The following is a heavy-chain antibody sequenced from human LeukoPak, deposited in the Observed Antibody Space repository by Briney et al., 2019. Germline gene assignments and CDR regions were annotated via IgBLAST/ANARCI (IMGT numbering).Heavy chain of an antibody. CDR2: IYHSGST. CDR1: GGSISSGGYY. V-gene: IGHV4-30-2*01. D-gene: IGHD2-2*01. J-gene: IGHJ4*02. Sequence: PSQTLSLTCTVSGGSISSGGYYWSWLRQPPGKGLEWIGYIYHSGSTYYNPSLKSRVTISVDRSKNQFSLKLSSVTAADTAVYYCAAPRGSTSSHQELDYWGQGTLVTVSS. CDR3: AAPRGSTSSHQELDY.